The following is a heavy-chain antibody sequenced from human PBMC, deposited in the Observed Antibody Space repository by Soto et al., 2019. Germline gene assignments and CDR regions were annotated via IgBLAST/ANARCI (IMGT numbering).Heavy chain of an antibody. CDR2: IYYSGST. J-gene: IGHJ1*01. CDR1: GGSISSYY. D-gene: IGHD1-26*01. CDR3: ASTLGGSFYFRH. V-gene: IGHV4-59*01. Sequence: KPSETLSLTCTVSGGSISSYYWSWIRQPPGKGLEWIGYIYYSGSTNYNPSLKSRVTISVDTSKNQFSLKLSSVTAADTAVYYCASTLGGSFYFRHWGQLTLVTVSS.